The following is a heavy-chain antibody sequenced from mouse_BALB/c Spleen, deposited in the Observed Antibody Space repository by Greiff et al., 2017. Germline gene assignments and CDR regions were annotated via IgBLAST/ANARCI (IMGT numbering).Heavy chain of an antibody. Sequence: EVKLMESGGGLVKPGGSLKLSCAASGFAFSSYDMSWVRQTPEKRLEWVAYISSGGGSTYYPDTVKGRFTISRDNAKNTLYLQMSSLKSEDTAMYCCAKQDSVYYGYDYWGQGTTLTVSA. V-gene: IGHV5-12-1*01. J-gene: IGHJ2*01. CDR1: GFAFSSYD. D-gene: IGHD1-2*01. CDR3: AKQDSVYYGYDY. CDR2: ISSGGGST.